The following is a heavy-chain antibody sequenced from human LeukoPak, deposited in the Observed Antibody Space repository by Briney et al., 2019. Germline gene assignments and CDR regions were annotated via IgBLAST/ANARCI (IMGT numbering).Heavy chain of an antibody. CDR1: GGSVSSGSYY. D-gene: IGHD5-24*01. V-gene: IGHV4-61*01. CDR3: ARGRDGHDY. J-gene: IGHJ4*02. CDR2: IYYSGST. Sequence: SETLSLTCTVSGGSVSSGSYYWSWIRQPPGKGLEWIGYIYYSGSTNYNPSLKSRVTISVDTSKNQFSLKLSSVTAADTAVYYCARGRDGHDYWGQGTLVTVSS.